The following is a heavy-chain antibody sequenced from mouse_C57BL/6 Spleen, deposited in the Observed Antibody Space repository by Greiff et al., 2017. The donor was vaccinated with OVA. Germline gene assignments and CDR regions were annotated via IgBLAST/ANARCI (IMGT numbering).Heavy chain of an antibody. D-gene: IGHD1-1*01. CDR2: ISSGGDYI. CDR1: GFTFSSYA. CDR3: TRDDGSSYGYCDV. J-gene: IGHJ1*03. Sequence: EVQVVESGEGLVKPGGSLKLSCAASGFTFSSYAMSWVRQTPEKRLEWVAYISSGGDYIYYADTVKGRFTISRDNARNTLYLQMSNLKSEDTDMYYCTRDDGSSYGYCDVWGTGTTVTVSS. V-gene: IGHV5-9-1*02.